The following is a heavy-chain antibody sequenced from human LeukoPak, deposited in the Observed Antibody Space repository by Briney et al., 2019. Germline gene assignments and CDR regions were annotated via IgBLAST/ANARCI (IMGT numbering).Heavy chain of an antibody. CDR3: ARDKGSDAFDI. CDR2: IYYSGST. CDR1: GGSISSYY. V-gene: IGHV4-59*01. J-gene: IGHJ3*02. Sequence: SETLSLTCTVSGGSISSYYWSWIRQPPGKGLEWIGYIYYSGSTNYNPSLKSRVTISVDTSKNQFSLRLSSVTAADTAVYYCARDKGSDAFDIWGQGTMVTVSS.